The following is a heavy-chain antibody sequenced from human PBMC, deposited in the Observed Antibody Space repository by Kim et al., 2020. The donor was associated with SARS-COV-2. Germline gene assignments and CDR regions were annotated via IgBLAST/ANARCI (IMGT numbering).Heavy chain of an antibody. J-gene: IGHJ5*02. V-gene: IGHV3-74*01. CDR1: GFTFNNYW. D-gene: IGHD2-21*01. CDR3: VRGFELVDP. CDR2: IQSDGSSP. Sequence: GGSLRLSCAASGFTFNNYWMHWIRQAPGKGLVWVSRIQSDGSSPDYADSVKGRFTISRDNAKNILYLQMNSLRVEDTAVYYCVRGFELVDPWGQGTLVTVSS.